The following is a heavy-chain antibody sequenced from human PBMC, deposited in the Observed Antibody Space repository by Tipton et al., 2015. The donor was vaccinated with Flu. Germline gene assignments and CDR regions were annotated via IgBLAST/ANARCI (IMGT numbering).Heavy chain of an antibody. CDR3: ARGDCSSTSCLDY. Sequence: TLSLTCTVSGVSISSYYWSWIRQPPGKGLEWIGYIYYSGSTNYNPSLKSRVTISVDTSKNQFSLKLSSVTAADTAVYYCARGDCSSTSCLDYWGQGTVVTVSS. CDR2: IYYSGST. CDR1: GVSISSYY. D-gene: IGHD2-2*01. J-gene: IGHJ4*02. V-gene: IGHV4-59*01.